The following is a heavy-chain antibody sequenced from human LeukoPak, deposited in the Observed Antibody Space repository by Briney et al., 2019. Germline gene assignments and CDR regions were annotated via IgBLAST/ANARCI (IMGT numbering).Heavy chain of an antibody. D-gene: IGHD3-22*01. CDR3: AKGSLYYYDSSGYHDAFDI. Sequence: AGGSLRLSCAASGFTFSSYAMHWVRQAPGKGLEWVAVISYDGSNKYYADSVKGRFTISRDNSKNTLYLQINSLRAEDTAVYYCAKGSLYYYDSSGYHDAFDIWGQGTMVTVSS. CDR2: ISYDGSNK. V-gene: IGHV3-30*04. CDR1: GFTFSSYA. J-gene: IGHJ3*02.